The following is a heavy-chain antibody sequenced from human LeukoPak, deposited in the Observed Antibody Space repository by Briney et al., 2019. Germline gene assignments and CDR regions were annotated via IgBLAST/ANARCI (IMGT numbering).Heavy chain of an antibody. CDR1: GGSVRNYY. J-gene: IGHJ3*02. V-gene: IGHV4-59*02. Sequence: SETLSLTCSVSGGSVRNYYWNWIRQPPGKGLEWIGYVYYTGSSNSDPSLKSRVTMFVDTSKNQLSLRLSSVSALDTAVYYCARGAYASAWYAFGIWGPGTGVSVTS. D-gene: IGHD6-19*01. CDR3: ARGAYASAWYAFGI. CDR2: VYYTGSS.